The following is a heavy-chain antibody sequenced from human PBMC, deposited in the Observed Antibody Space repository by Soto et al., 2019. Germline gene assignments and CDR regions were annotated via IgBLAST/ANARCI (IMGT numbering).Heavy chain of an antibody. D-gene: IGHD3-22*01. J-gene: IGHJ6*02. V-gene: IGHV1-69*12. CDR3: ARARNDNYYDGMDV. Sequence: QVQLVQSGAEVKKPGSPVKVSCKASGGTFSRYGISWVRQAPGQGLEWMGGIIPIFGTANYSQKFQGRVTITADESTSTAYIELSSLRSEDTAVYYCARARNDNYYDGMDVWGQGTTVTVSS. CDR1: GGTFSRYG. CDR2: IIPIFGTA.